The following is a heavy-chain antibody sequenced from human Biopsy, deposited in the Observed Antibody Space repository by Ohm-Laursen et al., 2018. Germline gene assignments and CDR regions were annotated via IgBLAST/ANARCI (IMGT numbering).Heavy chain of an antibody. D-gene: IGHD3-3*01. V-gene: IGHV1-69*04. Sequence: VSSVNVSCNVSGGLSSNYAFSWVRQAPGQGLEWVGRIVPILGHLNYAQRFQGRVSITADKSTTYVYMELSRLTSGDTAVYYCAADADGYYTEFDYWGPGNLVNVSS. CDR2: IVPILGHL. J-gene: IGHJ4*02. CDR3: AADADGYYTEFDY. CDR1: GGLSSNYA.